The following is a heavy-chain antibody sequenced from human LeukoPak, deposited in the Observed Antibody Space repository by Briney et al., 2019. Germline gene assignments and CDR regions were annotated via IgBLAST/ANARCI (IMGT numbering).Heavy chain of an antibody. CDR1: GFTFDDYA. J-gene: IGHJ6*03. Sequence: GGSLRLSCAASGFTFDDYAMHWVRQAPGKGLEWVSSISWSSGSIDYADSVKGRFTISRDNAKNSLYLQMNSLRGEDTALYYCAKDRAGAAHHPYMDVWAKGPRSPSP. CDR3: AKDRAGAAHHPYMDV. V-gene: IGHV3-9*01. CDR2: ISWSSGSI. D-gene: IGHD6-13*01.